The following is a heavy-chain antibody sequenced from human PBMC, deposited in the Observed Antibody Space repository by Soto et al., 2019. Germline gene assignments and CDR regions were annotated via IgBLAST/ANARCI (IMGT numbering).Heavy chain of an antibody. CDR1: GFIFSNYA. CDR2: ISGSGGNT. J-gene: IGHJ3*02. CDR3: AKEHRVITNGDAFDI. Sequence: GSLRLSCAVSGFIFSNYAVSWVLQAPVKGLEWVSAISGSGGNTYYADSVRGRFTISRDNPKNALYLQMNNLRAEDTAVYYCAKEHRVITNGDAFDIWGQGTMVTVSS. V-gene: IGHV3-23*01. D-gene: IGHD3-3*01.